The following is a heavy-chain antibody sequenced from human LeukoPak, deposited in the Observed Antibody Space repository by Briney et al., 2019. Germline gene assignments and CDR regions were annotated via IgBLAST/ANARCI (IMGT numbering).Heavy chain of an antibody. Sequence: GGSLRLSCAVSGFSFDTYWMTWVRQAPGKGLEWVANIKQDGSEKYYVDSVKGRFTISRDNAKNSLYLQMNSLRAEDTAVYYCAKKGYYDGSGYYMYYFDHRGQGTLVTVSS. CDR3: AKKGYYDGSGYYMYYFDH. J-gene: IGHJ4*02. V-gene: IGHV3-7*03. D-gene: IGHD3-22*01. CDR2: IKQDGSEK. CDR1: GFSFDTYW.